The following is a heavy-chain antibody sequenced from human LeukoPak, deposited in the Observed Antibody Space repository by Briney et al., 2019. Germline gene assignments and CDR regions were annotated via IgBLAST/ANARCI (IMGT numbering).Heavy chain of an antibody. D-gene: IGHD4-23*01. Sequence: PGGSLRLSCAASGFTFSSYWMHWVRQAPGKGVGWVSGTNTDGSSTMYADSVKGRFTIARDNAKNTLYLQMNSLRAEDTAVYYCYGANAEHWGQGTLVTVSS. CDR2: TNTDGSST. CDR1: GFTFSSYW. J-gene: IGHJ1*01. V-gene: IGHV3-74*03. CDR3: YGANAEH.